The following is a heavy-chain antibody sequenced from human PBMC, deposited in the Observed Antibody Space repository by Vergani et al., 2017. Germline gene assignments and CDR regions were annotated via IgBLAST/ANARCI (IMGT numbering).Heavy chain of an antibody. CDR3: AKGPSLTGYYYHYYGMDV. V-gene: IGHV3-23*01. D-gene: IGHD3-9*01. J-gene: IGHJ6*02. Sequence: EVQLLESGGGLVQPGGSLRLSCAASGFTFSSYAMSWVRQAPGKGLEWVSAISGSGGSTYYADSVKGRFTISRDKSKNTLYLQMNSLRAEDTAVYYCAKGPSLTGYYYHYYGMDVWGQGTTVTVSS. CDR2: ISGSGGST. CDR1: GFTFSSYA.